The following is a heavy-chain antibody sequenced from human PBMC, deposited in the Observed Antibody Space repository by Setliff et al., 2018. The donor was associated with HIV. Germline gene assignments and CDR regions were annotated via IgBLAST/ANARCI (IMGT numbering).Heavy chain of an antibody. J-gene: IGHJ5*02. CDR3: ARHGLLWFGAGYNWFDP. D-gene: IGHD3-10*01. V-gene: IGHV4-39*01. CDR2: IYYSGST. CDR1: GGSISSSSYY. Sequence: SETLSLACTVSGGSISSSSYYWGWIRQPPGKGLEWIGSIYYSGSTYYNPSLKSRVTISVDTSKNQFSLKLSSVTAADTAVYYCARHGLLWFGAGYNWFDPWGQGTLVTVSS.